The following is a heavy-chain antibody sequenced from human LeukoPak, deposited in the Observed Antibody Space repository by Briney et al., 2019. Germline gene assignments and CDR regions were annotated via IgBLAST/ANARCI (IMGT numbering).Heavy chain of an antibody. Sequence: GGSLRLSCAASGFTFSSYEMNWVRQAPGKGLEWVSYISTSGDTIYYADPAKGRFTISRDNAKNSLYLQMNSLRAEDTAVYYCARGYGSSDYYPEVYFDYWGQGTLVTVSS. CDR2: ISTSGDTI. D-gene: IGHD3-22*01. CDR1: GFTFSSYE. J-gene: IGHJ4*02. CDR3: ARGYGSSDYYPEVYFDY. V-gene: IGHV3-48*03.